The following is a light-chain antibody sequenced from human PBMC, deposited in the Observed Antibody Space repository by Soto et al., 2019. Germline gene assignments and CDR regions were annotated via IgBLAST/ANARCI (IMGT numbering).Light chain of an antibody. CDR3: CSYTPSSTYV. J-gene: IGLJ1*01. V-gene: IGLV2-14*01. CDR1: SSDVGVYNY. CDR2: DVS. Sequence: QSVLTQPASVSGSPGQSITISCTGTSSDVGVYNYVSWYQQHPGKAPKLMIYDVSNRPSGVSNRFSGSKSGNTASLTISGLQADDEADYHCCSYTPSSTYVLGTGTKLNVL.